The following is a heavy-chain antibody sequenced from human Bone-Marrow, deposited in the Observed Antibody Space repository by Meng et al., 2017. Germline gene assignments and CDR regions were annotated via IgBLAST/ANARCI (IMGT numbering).Heavy chain of an antibody. D-gene: IGHD3-3*01. J-gene: IGHJ4*02. V-gene: IGHV3-49*04. Sequence: GESLKISCTASGFTFGDYAMSWVRQAPGKGLEWVGFIRSKAYGGTTEYAASVKGRFTISRDDSKSIAYLQMNSLKTEDTAVYYCTREGFAGDFWSRYYFDYWGQGTLVTVSS. CDR1: GFTFGDYA. CDR3: TREGFAGDFWSRYYFDY. CDR2: IRSKAYGGTT.